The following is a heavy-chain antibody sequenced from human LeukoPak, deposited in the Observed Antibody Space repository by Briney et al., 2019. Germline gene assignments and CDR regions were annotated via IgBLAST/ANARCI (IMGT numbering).Heavy chain of an antibody. Sequence: ASVKVSCKAAVCTFSSYVISWVRQAPGHGLEWLGGIIPIFGTANYAQKFQARVTITTNESTSTAYMELSSLRSEDTAVYYCARGQQLDLYYFDYWGQGTLVIVSS. J-gene: IGHJ4*02. V-gene: IGHV1-69*05. CDR3: ARGQQLDLYYFDY. CDR2: IIPIFGTA. CDR1: VCTFSSYV. D-gene: IGHD6-13*01.